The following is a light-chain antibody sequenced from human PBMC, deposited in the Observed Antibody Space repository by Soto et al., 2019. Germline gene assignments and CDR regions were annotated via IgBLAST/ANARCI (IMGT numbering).Light chain of an antibody. J-gene: IGKJ5*01. CDR1: QSFRGL. Sequence: EVVLTHSPFTLSLSPGERATLSCRASQSFRGLLAWYQQKPGQAPRLLIYDAYNRATGIPPRFSGSGSGTDFTLTISSLEPEESAVYYCQQRHMWPITFGQGTRLEIK. CDR2: DAY. CDR3: QQRHMWPIT. V-gene: IGKV3-11*01.